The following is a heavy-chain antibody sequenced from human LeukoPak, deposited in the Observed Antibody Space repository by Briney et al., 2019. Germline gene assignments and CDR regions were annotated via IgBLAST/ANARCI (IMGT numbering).Heavy chain of an antibody. CDR3: AKPIGYSYGYYRDY. D-gene: IGHD5-18*01. Sequence: QPGGSLRLSCAASGFTFSSYSMHWVRQAPGKGLEWVAFIRYDGSNKYYADSVKGRFTISRDNSKNTLYLQMNSLRAEDTAVYYCAKPIGYSYGYYRDYWGQGTLVTVSS. V-gene: IGHV3-30*02. CDR1: GFTFSSYS. CDR2: IRYDGSNK. J-gene: IGHJ4*02.